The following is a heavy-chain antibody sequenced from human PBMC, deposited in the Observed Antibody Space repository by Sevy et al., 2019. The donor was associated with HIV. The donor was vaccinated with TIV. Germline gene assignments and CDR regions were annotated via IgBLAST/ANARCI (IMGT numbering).Heavy chain of an antibody. J-gene: IGHJ6*01. V-gene: IGHV3-33*03. Sequence: GGSLRLSCEASGFTFSTSGMHWVRQAPGKGLEWVAVIWYDGSKKYYADFVKGRFTISRDNSKNTLYMEMDSLRAEDTAVYYCVSSPISGFWTGPARYNGMDVWGQGTTVTVSS. CDR3: VSSPISGFWTGPARYNGMDV. CDR2: IWYDGSKK. D-gene: IGHD3-3*01. CDR1: GFTFSTSG.